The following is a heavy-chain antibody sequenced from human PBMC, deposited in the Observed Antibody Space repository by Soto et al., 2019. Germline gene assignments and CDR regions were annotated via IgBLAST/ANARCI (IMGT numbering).Heavy chain of an antibody. CDR1: GGSISSSNW. J-gene: IGHJ6*02. Sequence: PSETLSLTCAVSGGSISSSNWWSWVRQPPGKGLEWIGEIYHSGSTNYNPSLKSRVTISVDKSKNQFSLKLGSVTAADTAVYYCARDSRSSGSYYDYYYYYGMDVWGQGTTVTVSS. V-gene: IGHV4-4*02. CDR3: ARDSRSSGSYYDYYYYYGMDV. D-gene: IGHD1-26*01. CDR2: IYHSGST.